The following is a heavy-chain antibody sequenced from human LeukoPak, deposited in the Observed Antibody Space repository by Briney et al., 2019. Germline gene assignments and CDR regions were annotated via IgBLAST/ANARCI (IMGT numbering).Heavy chain of an antibody. Sequence: PGGSPRLSCAASEFTFSNAWMNWVRQAPGKGLEWVGRIKKKNEGGTADYAAPVKGRFTISRDDSKNMLYLQMNSLKIEDTAVYYCTTAATPWASHSTRDYWGQGTLVTVSS. V-gene: IGHV3-15*01. CDR1: EFTFSNAW. D-gene: IGHD6-25*01. J-gene: IGHJ4*02. CDR3: TTAATPWASHSTRDY. CDR2: IKKKNEGGTA.